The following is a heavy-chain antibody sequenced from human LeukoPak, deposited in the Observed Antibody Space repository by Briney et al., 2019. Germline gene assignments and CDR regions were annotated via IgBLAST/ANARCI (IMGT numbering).Heavy chain of an antibody. J-gene: IGHJ4*02. D-gene: IGHD3-22*01. CDR1: GGSISSSDYY. CDR3: ARRDYYDSSGSFGY. CDR2: IYYTGST. V-gene: IGHV4-39*01. Sequence: SETLSLTCTVSGGSISSSDYYWGWIRQPPGKGLEWIGSIYYTGSTYYNPSLKSRVTISVDTSKNRFSLKLSSVTAADTAVYYCARRDYYDSSGSFGYWGQGTLVTVSS.